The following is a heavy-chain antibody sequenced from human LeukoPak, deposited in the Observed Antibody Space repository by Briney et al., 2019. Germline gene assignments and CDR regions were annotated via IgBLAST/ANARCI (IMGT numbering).Heavy chain of an antibody. CDR3: ARAPYYDSSGYYDD. Sequence: GGSLRLSCAASGFTFSSYAMHWVRQAPGKGLEWVAVISYDGNNKYYADSVKGRFTISRDNSKNTLYLQMNSLRAEDTAAYYCARAPYYDSSGYYDDGGQGPLVSVSS. CDR2: ISYDGNNK. V-gene: IGHV3-30*01. D-gene: IGHD3-22*01. CDR1: GFTFSSYA. J-gene: IGHJ4*02.